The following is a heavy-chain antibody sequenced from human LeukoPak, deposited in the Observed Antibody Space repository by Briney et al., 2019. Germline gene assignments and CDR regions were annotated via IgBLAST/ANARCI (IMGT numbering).Heavy chain of an antibody. CDR1: GGSFSGYY. Sequence: SETLSLTCAVYGGSFSGYYWSWIRQPPGKGLEWIGEINHSGSTNYNPSLKGRVTISVDTSKNQFSLKLSSVTAADTAVYYCAGPNVASGYYFDYWGQGTLVTVSS. V-gene: IGHV4-34*01. J-gene: IGHJ4*02. D-gene: IGHD1-1*01. CDR2: INHSGST. CDR3: AGPNVASGYYFDY.